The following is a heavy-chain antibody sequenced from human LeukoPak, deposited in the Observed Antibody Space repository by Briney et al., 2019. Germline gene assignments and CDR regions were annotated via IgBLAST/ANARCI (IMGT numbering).Heavy chain of an antibody. Sequence: GGSLRLSCAASGFTFSSYWMHWVRQAPGKGLEWVSVIYSGGSTYYADSVKGRFTISRDNSKNTLYLQMNSLRAEDTAVYYCARDSDGDYPFDYWGQGTLVTVSS. D-gene: IGHD4-17*01. CDR1: GFTFSSYW. V-gene: IGHV3-66*01. J-gene: IGHJ4*02. CDR2: IYSGGST. CDR3: ARDSDGDYPFDY.